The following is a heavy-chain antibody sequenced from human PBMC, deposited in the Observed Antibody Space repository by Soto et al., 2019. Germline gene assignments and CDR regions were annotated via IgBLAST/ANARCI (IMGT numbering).Heavy chain of an antibody. CDR1: KFTFSTYD. V-gene: IGHV3-30*18. CDR2: VSYDGNKR. CDR3: AKGRDSTVLYYREGDY. Sequence: HLVESGGGVVQPGKSLRLSCAASKFTFSTYDMHWVRQAPGKGLELVAVVSYDGNKRYYADSVRGRFTISRDNSKNTVYLEMNSLRPEDTAVYFCAKGRDSTVLYYREGDYWGQGNLVTVSS. J-gene: IGHJ4*02. D-gene: IGHD6-19*01.